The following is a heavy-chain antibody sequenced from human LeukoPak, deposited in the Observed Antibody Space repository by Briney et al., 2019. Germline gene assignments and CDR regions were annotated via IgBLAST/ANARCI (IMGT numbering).Heavy chain of an antibody. CDR2: IRSKANTYAT. J-gene: IGHJ6*04. CDR3: TSRRCSSTSCYGGYYGMDV. D-gene: IGHD2-2*01. CDR1: GFTFSGSA. Sequence: PGGSLRLSCAASGFTFSGSAMHWVRQASGKGLEWVGRIRSKANTYATAYAASVKGRFTISRDDSKNTAYLQMNSLKTEDTAVYYCTSRRCSSTSCYGGYYGMDVWGKGTTVTVSS. V-gene: IGHV3-73*01.